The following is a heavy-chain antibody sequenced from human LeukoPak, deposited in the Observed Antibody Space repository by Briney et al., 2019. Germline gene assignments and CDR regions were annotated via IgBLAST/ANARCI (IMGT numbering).Heavy chain of an antibody. D-gene: IGHD3-22*01. CDR3: AGGRIYYDSSGYTLFDY. CDR2: IIPIFSTA. Sequence: SVTLSCKASGGTFSSYAISWVRQAPGPGLEWMGTIIPIFSTATYAHTCQGRVTTTTDESTSTAYMELSSLRSEDTAVYYCAGGRIYYDSSGYTLFDYWGQGALVTVSS. CDR1: GGTFSSYA. V-gene: IGHV1-69*05. J-gene: IGHJ4*02.